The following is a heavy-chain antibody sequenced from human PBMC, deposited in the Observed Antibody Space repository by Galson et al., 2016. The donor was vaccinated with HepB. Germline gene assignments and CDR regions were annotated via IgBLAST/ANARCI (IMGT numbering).Heavy chain of an antibody. J-gene: IGHJ5*02. CDR2: ISESGFTT. CDR1: GFDFGDSY. Sequence: SLRLSCAAAGFDFGDSYMNWIRQAPGKGLEWLAYISESGFTTYYADSVKGRFTISRDNTKTSLYLQMSSLRGDDTAIYYCAREPSSAGDNFVDAWGQGVLVAVSS. CDR3: AREPSSAGDNFVDA. V-gene: IGHV3-11*01. D-gene: IGHD1-1*01.